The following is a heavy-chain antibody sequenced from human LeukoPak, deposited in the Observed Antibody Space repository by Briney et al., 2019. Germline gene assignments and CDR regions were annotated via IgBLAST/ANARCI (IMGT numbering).Heavy chain of an antibody. CDR2: IYTSGST. Sequence: SETLSLTCTVSGSSISSYYWSWIRQPAGKGLEWIGRIYTSGSTNYNPSLKSRVTMSVDTSKNQFSLKLSSVTAADTAVYYCARSGITFGGVIVYFDYWGQGTLVTVSS. CDR1: GSSISSYY. D-gene: IGHD3-16*02. J-gene: IGHJ4*02. V-gene: IGHV4-4*07. CDR3: ARSGITFGGVIVYFDY.